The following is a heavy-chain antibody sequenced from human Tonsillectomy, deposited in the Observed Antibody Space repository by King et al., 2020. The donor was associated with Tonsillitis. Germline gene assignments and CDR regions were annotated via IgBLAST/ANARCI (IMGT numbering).Heavy chain of an antibody. CDR1: GFTFSSYA. Sequence: DVQLVESGGGLVQPGGSLRLSCAASGFTFSSYAMSWVRQAPGKGLEWVSAISGSGGSTYYADSVKGRFTISRDNSKNTLYLQMNSLRAEDTAVYYCANPEYDTFGGVIVEPFDYWGQGTLVTVSS. CDR3: ANPEYDTFGGVIVEPFDY. J-gene: IGHJ4*02. CDR2: ISGSGGST. D-gene: IGHD3-16*02. V-gene: IGHV3-23*04.